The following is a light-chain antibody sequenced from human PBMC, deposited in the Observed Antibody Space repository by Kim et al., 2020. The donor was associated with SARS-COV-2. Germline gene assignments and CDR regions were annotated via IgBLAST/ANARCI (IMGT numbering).Light chain of an antibody. CDR1: TKNVGNQG. V-gene: IGLV10-54*04. CDR2: RNN. CDR3: SAWDDSLSTWV. J-gene: IGLJ3*02. Sequence: RQTPTLTCTGNTKNVGNQGTAWLQQHQGHPPKLLSYRNNNRPSGISDRFSASRSGNTASLTITGLQPEDEADYYCSAWDDSLSTWVFGEGTKVTVL.